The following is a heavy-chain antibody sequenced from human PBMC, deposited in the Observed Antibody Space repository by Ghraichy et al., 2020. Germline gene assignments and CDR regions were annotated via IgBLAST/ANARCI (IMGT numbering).Heavy chain of an antibody. Sequence: SETLSLTCAVYGGSFSGYYWSWIRQPPGKGLEWIGEINHSGSTNYNPSLKSRVTISVDTSKNQFSLKLSSVTAADTAVYYCARGPLYETLDYWGQGTLVTVSS. CDR3: ARGPLYETLDY. J-gene: IGHJ4*02. CDR2: INHSGST. D-gene: IGHD3-3*01. V-gene: IGHV4-34*01. CDR1: GGSFSGYY.